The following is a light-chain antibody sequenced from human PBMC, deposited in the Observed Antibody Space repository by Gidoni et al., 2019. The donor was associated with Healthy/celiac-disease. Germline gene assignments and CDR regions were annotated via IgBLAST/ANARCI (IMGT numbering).Light chain of an antibody. CDR2: EVS. J-gene: IGLJ2*01. CDR3: SSYTSSSFVV. Sequence: QSARTQTAPASGSPGQSITISCTGTSSDVGGYNYVSWYHQHPGKAPKLMIYEVSNRPSGVSNRFSGSKSGNTASLTISGLQAEDEADYYCSSYTSSSFVVFGGGTKLTVL. CDR1: SSDVGGYNY. V-gene: IGLV2-14*01.